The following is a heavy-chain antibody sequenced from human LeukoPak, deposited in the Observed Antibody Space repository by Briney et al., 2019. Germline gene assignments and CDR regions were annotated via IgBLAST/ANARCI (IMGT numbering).Heavy chain of an antibody. J-gene: IGHJ4*02. CDR2: INHSGST. Sequence: KSSETLSLTCAVYGGSFSGYYWGWIRQPPGKGLEWIGEINHSGSTNYNPSLKSRVTISVDTSKNQFSLKLSSVTAADTAVYYCARRGTGYYRTYDYWGQGTLVTVSS. V-gene: IGHV4-34*01. CDR3: ARRGTGYYRTYDY. D-gene: IGHD3/OR15-3a*01. CDR1: GGSFSGYY.